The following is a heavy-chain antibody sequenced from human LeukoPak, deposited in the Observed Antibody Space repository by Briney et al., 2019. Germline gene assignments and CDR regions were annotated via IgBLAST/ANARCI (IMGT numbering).Heavy chain of an antibody. CDR2: IIPIFGTA. Sequence: ASVKVSCKASGGTFSSYATSWVRQAPGQGLEWMGGIIPIFGTANYAQKFQGRVTITADKSTSTAYMELSSLRSEDTAVYYCARAAHVAVAGTGYNWFDPWGQGTLVTVSS. J-gene: IGHJ5*02. CDR3: ARAAHVAVAGTGYNWFDP. V-gene: IGHV1-69*06. CDR1: GGTFSSYA. D-gene: IGHD6-19*01.